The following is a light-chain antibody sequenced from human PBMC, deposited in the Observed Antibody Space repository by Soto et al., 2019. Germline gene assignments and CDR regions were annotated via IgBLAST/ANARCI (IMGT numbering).Light chain of an antibody. CDR1: QSISRG. Sequence: DIQMTQSPSTLSASVGDRVTSTCRASQSISRGLAWYQQKPGKAPKLLRYDASSLESGVPSRFSGSGSGTEFTLTISSLQPDDFATYDCQQYNSYTWTFGQGPKVEIK. V-gene: IGKV1-5*01. J-gene: IGKJ1*01. CDR3: QQYNSYTWT. CDR2: DAS.